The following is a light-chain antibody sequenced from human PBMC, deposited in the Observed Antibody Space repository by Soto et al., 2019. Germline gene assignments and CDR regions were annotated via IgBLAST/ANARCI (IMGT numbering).Light chain of an antibody. V-gene: IGKV1-39*01. CDR2: GAS. J-gene: IGKJ2*01. Sequence: DIQMTQSPSSLSASVGDRVTITCRASQSISSYLNWYQQKPGKAPKLLIYGASSLQSGVPSRFSGSGSGTAFTLTISSLQPEDFATYYCQQSYSTPRTFGQGTKLEIK. CDR1: QSISSY. CDR3: QQSYSTPRT.